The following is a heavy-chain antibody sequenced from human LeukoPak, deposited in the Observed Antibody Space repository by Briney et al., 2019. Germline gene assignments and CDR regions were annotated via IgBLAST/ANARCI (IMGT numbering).Heavy chain of an antibody. J-gene: IGHJ6*03. CDR1: GGSFGGYY. CDR2: INHSGST. Sequence: SETLSLTCAVYGGSFGGYYWSWIRQPPGKGLEWIGEINHSGSTNYNPSLKSRVTISVDTSKNQFSLKLSSVTAADTAVYFAAAGRAGYYYYYMDAWGKGTTVTVSS. D-gene: IGHD6-13*01. CDR3: AAGRAGYYYYYMDA. V-gene: IGHV4-34*01.